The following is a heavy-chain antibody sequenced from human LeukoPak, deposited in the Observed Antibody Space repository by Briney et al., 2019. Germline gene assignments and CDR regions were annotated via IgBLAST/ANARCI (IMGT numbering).Heavy chain of an antibody. CDR3: AREYYDFWSGYYPSLTIDY. CDR2: IYSGGST. J-gene: IGHJ4*02. CDR1: GFTVSSNY. V-gene: IGHV3-66*02. Sequence: GGSLRLSCAASGFTVSSNYMSWVRQAPGKGLEWVSVIYSGGSTYYADSVKGRFTISRDNSKNTLYLQMNSLRAEDTAVYYCAREYYDFWSGYYPSLTIDYWGQGTPVTVSS. D-gene: IGHD3-3*01.